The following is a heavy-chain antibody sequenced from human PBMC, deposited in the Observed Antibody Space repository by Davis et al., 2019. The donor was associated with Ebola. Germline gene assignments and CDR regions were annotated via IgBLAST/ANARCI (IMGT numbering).Heavy chain of an antibody. J-gene: IGHJ4*02. CDR2: IGTAGDT. Sequence: PGESLKISCAASGFTFRTYDMHWVRQTTGKGLEWVSVIGTAGDTYYRGSVKGRFTISRENARNSLYLQMNSLTAGDTAVYYCARAQFGDVVLDYWGQGTLVTVSS. V-gene: IGHV3-13*01. CDR1: GFTFRTYD. D-gene: IGHD4-17*01. CDR3: ARAQFGDVVLDY.